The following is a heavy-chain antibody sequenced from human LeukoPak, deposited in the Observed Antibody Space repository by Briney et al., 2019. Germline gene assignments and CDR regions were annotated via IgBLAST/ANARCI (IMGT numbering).Heavy chain of an antibody. Sequence: GGSLRLSCAASGFTFSSYNMNWVRQAPGKGLEWVSSISSNSYIYYADSVKGRFTISRDNAKNSLYLQMNSLRAEDTAVYYCARGSPYYYDSSGYYQAYDYWGQGTPVTVSS. J-gene: IGHJ4*02. CDR2: ISSNSYI. CDR1: GFTFSSYN. D-gene: IGHD3-22*01. V-gene: IGHV3-21*01. CDR3: ARGSPYYYDSSGYYQAYDY.